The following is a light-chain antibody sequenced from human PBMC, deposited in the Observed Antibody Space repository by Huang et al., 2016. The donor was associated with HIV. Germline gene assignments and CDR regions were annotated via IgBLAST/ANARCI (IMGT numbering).Light chain of an antibody. CDR2: ETA. V-gene: IGKV1-5*01. Sequence: DTQMTQSPSTLSASVGDRVTITCRASQSIANWLAWYQQKPGKAPKLLIYETASLQSGVPSRVSGSGGTEFTLTISSLQPDDFATYYCQQYYNYPWTFGQGTKVEIK. CDR1: QSIANW. J-gene: IGKJ1*01. CDR3: QQYYNYPWT.